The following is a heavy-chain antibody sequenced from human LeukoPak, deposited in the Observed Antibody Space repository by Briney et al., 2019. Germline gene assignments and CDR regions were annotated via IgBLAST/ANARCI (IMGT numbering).Heavy chain of an antibody. J-gene: IGHJ6*02. D-gene: IGHD3-16*01. CDR2: IYTSGST. CDR3: CGGVTSSFLNYYYYGMDV. V-gene: IGHV4-61*02. CDR1: GGSISRGSYY. Sequence: SQTLSLTCTVSGGSISRGSYYWSWIRQPAGKGLEWIGRIYTSGSTNYNPSLKSRVTISLDTSKNQFSLKLSSVTAADTAVYYCCGGVTSSFLNYYYYGMDVWGQGTAVTVSS.